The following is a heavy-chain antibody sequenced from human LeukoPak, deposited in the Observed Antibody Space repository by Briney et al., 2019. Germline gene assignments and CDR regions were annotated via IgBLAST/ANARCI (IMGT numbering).Heavy chain of an antibody. J-gene: IGHJ4*02. D-gene: IGHD4-17*01. CDR3: AKTRRSGTEYGDFDH. Sequence: GGSLRLSCAASGFNFDEYDMHWVRQAPGKGLEWVSLIHRDGRTAYYADSVKGRFAIYSDNSRGSLYLVMHSLTTEDTALYHCAKTRRSGTEYGDFDHWGQGTLVTVSS. CDR1: GFNFDEYD. CDR2: IHRDGRTA. V-gene: IGHV3-43*02.